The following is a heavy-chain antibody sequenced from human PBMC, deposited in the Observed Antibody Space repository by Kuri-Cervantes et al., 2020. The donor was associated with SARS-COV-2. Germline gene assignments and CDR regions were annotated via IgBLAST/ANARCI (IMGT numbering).Heavy chain of an antibody. J-gene: IGHJ3*02. CDR1: GFTFDDYG. V-gene: IGHV3-20*04. Sequence: GGSLRLSCAASGFTFDDYGMSWVRQAPGKGLEWVSGINWNSSSIGYADSVKGRFTISRDNSKNTLYLQMNSLRAEDTAVYYCAREGVVAASPDAFDIWGQGTMVTVSS. D-gene: IGHD2-15*01. CDR3: AREGVVAASPDAFDI. CDR2: INWNSSSI.